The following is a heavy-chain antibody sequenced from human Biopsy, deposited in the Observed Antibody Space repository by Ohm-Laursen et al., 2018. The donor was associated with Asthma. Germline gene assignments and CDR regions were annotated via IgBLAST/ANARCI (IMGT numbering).Heavy chain of an antibody. V-gene: IGHV3-30*18. CDR1: GFMFRSFG. D-gene: IGHD5-12*01. CDR3: AKRRGYSGHDNDH. J-gene: IGHJ4*02. CDR2: ISYDGNHK. Sequence: SLRLSCSASGFMFRSFGMRWVRQAPGKGLEWVAVISYDGNHKFYEDSVKGRFTISRGNFKNTLYLQMNSLRTEDTAVYYCAKRRGYSGHDNDHWGQGTLVIVSS.